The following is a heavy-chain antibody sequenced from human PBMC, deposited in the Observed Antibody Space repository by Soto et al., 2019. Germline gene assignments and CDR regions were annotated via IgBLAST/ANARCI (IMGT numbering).Heavy chain of an antibody. J-gene: IGHJ4*02. CDR3: ARDPGQDEAMDY. Sequence: QVQVVESGGGVVQPGKSLRLSCAASGFAFSDFGMHWVRQAPAKGLEWVAVIWHDGKNKDYADYAKGRFTISRDNSRNILYLEMTGLRVEDTAVYYCARDPGQDEAMDYWGQGTLVTVSS. CDR2: IWHDGKNK. CDR1: GFAFSDFG. V-gene: IGHV3-33*01.